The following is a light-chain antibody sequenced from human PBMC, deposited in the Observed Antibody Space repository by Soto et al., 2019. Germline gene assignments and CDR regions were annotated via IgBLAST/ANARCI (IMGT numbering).Light chain of an antibody. CDR3: SSYTSSSTQV. J-gene: IGLJ2*01. CDR1: SSDVGGYNY. V-gene: IGLV2-14*01. CDR2: DVS. Sequence: QPASVSGSPGQSITISCTGTSSDVGGYNYVSWYQQHPGKAPKLMIYDVSNRPSGVSNRFSGSKSGNTASLTISGFQAEDEADYYCSSYTSSSTQVFGGGTKLTVL.